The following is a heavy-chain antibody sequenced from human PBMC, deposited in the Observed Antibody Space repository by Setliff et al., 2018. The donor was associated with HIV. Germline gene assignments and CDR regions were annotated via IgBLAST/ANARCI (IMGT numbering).Heavy chain of an antibody. CDR1: GYTFTSYA. Sequence: GASVKVSCKASGYTFTSYAMHWVRQAPGQRLEWMGWINAGNGNTKYSQKFQGRVTITRDTSASTAYMELSSLRSEDTAVYYCARAACSGGSCYYYYGMDVWGQGTTVTVS. J-gene: IGHJ6*02. CDR3: ARAACSGGSCYYYYGMDV. D-gene: IGHD2-15*01. CDR2: INAGNGNT. V-gene: IGHV1-3*01.